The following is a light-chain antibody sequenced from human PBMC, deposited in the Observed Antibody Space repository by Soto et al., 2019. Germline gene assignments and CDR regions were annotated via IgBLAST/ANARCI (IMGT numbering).Light chain of an antibody. V-gene: IGLV2-8*01. Sequence: QSALTQPPSASGSPGQSVTISCTGSSSDVGGHNHVSWYQQHPGKAPKLMIYDVSKRPSGVPDRFSGSKSVNTASLTVSGHHAEDEADYYYSSYGGSMNLIVGGGTKLTVL. CDR1: SSDVGGHNH. J-gene: IGLJ2*01. CDR3: SSYGGSMNLI. CDR2: DVS.